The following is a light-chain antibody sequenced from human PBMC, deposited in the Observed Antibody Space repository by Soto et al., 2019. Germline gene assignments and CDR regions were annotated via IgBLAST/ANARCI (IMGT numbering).Light chain of an antibody. Sequence: ALQMTQSPSSLSASVGDRVTITCRASQDIRTELGWYQQKPGKAPKLLIYGATTLQSGVPSRFSGSGSGTDFTLTISGLQPEDFATYYCLQYNSYWTFGQGTKVEIK. J-gene: IGKJ1*01. CDR1: QDIRTE. V-gene: IGKV1-6*01. CDR2: GAT. CDR3: LQYNSYWT.